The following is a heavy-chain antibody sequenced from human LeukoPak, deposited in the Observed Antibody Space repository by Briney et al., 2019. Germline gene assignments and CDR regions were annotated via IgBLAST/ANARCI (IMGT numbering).Heavy chain of an antibody. J-gene: IGHJ4*02. CDR2: INPDSGGT. Sequence: ASVKVSCKASGYTFTDYYIHWVRQAPGQGLEWMGWINPDSGGTNNAQNFQGRVTMTRDTSISTVYMELTRLRSDDTAVYYCARGGRFYYDRSGYYYWGQGTLVTVSS. CDR1: GYTFTDYY. D-gene: IGHD3-22*01. V-gene: IGHV1-2*02. CDR3: ARGGRFYYDRSGYYY.